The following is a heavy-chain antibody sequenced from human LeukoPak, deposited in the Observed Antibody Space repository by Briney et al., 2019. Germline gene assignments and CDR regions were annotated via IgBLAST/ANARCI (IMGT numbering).Heavy chain of an antibody. CDR2: IDPSDAYT. J-gene: IGHJ3*02. V-gene: IGHV5-10-1*01. CDR3: ARTYYYDSSGYYGVRAFDI. D-gene: IGHD3-22*01. Sequence: GESLKISCKGSGYRFTSYWISWVRPMPGKGLEWMGRIDPSDAYTNYSPSFQGHVTISADKSISTAYLQWSSLKASDTAMYYCARTYYYDSSGYYGVRAFDIWGQGTMVTVSS. CDR1: GYRFTSYW.